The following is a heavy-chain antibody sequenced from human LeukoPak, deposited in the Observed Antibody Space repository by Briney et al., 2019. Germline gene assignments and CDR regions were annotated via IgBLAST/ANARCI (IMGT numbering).Heavy chain of an antibody. CDR2: IRYDGSNK. Sequence: PGGSLRLSCAASGFTFSSYGMHWVRQAPGKGLDWVAFIRYDGSNKYYADSVKGRFTISRDNSKNTLYLQMNSLRAEDTAVYYCAKDDIRYFDCVEPDYWGQGTLVTVSS. D-gene: IGHD3-9*01. J-gene: IGHJ4*02. CDR1: GFTFSSYG. V-gene: IGHV3-30*02. CDR3: AKDDIRYFDCVEPDY.